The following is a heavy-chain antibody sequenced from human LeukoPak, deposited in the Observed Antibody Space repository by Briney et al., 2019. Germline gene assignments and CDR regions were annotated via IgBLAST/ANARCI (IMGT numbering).Heavy chain of an antibody. V-gene: IGHV3-21*01. J-gene: IGHJ4*02. CDR1: GFSFSNYG. Sequence: GGSLRLSCAASGFSFSNYGMNWVRQAPGKGLEWVSYISSSSTNINYADSVRGRFTISRDNAKNSLYLHMDHLRVEDMAVYYCARGGSARPDYWGQGTLVTVSS. CDR2: ISSSSTNI. CDR3: ARGGSARPDY. D-gene: IGHD6-6*01.